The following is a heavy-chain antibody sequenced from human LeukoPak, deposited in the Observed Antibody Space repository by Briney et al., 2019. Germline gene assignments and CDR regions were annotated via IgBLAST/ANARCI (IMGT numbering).Heavy chain of an antibody. J-gene: IGHJ4*02. Sequence: GGSLRLSCAASGFTVSSNYMSWVRQAPGKGLEWVANIKQDGSEKYYVDSVKGRFTISRDNAKNSLYLQMNSLRAEDTAVYYCARNSHIVVVTATCFDYWGQGTLVTVSS. V-gene: IGHV3-7*01. D-gene: IGHD2-21*02. CDR2: IKQDGSEK. CDR1: GFTVSSNY. CDR3: ARNSHIVVVTATCFDY.